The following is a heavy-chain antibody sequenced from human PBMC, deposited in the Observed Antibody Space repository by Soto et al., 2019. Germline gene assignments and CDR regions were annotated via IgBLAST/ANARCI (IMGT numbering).Heavy chain of an antibody. V-gene: IGHV3-30*18. CDR1: GFTFSSYG. D-gene: IGHD2-15*01. Sequence: QVQLVESGGGVVQPGRSLRLSCAASGFTFSSYGMHWVRQAPGKGLEWVAVISYDGSNKYYADSVKGRFTISRDNSKNTLYLQMNSLRAEDTAVYCCAKDVGYCSGGSCYGTFDYWGQGTLVTVSS. J-gene: IGHJ4*02. CDR3: AKDVGYCSGGSCYGTFDY. CDR2: ISYDGSNK.